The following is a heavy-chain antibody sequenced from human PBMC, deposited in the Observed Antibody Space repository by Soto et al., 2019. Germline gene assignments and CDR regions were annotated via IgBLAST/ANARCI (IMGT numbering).Heavy chain of an antibody. CDR1: GGSISIGGYY. CDR3: ARYYYGAGSYKGGPINWFDP. D-gene: IGHD3-10*01. CDR2: IYYSGST. V-gene: IGHV4-31*11. J-gene: IGHJ5*02. Sequence: HVQLQESGPGLVKPSQTLSLTCAVSGGSISIGGYYWSWICQPPGKGLKWIGYIYYSGSTSYNPSLKSRVTIAVDTSKNQFLLKLSSVTAADTAVYYCARYYYGAGSYKGGPINWFDPWGQGTLVTVSS.